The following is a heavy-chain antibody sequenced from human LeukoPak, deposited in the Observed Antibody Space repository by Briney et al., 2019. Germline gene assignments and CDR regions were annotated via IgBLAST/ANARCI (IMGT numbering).Heavy chain of an antibody. D-gene: IGHD3-22*01. J-gene: IGHJ6*02. Sequence: PSETLSLTCTVSGGSISSYYWSWIRQPPGKGLEWIGYIYYSGSTNYIPSLKSRVTISVDTSKNQFSLKLSSVTAADTAVYYCASARGYYDSSGYWSYYYYGMDVWGQGTTVTVSS. CDR3: ASARGYYDSSGYWSYYYYGMDV. CDR2: IYYSGST. V-gene: IGHV4-59*08. CDR1: GGSISSYY.